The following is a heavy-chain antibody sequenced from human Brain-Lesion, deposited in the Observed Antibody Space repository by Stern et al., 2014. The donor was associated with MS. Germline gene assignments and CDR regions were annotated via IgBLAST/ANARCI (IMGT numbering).Heavy chain of an antibody. D-gene: IGHD4-17*01. CDR1: GFSFGDYA. Sequence: EVQLVESGGGLIEPGRSLRLSCTASGFSFGDYAINWIRQAPGTGLEWVGFIRSKVYGGAAEYAASVKGRFTISRDDSKSIAYLQANGLKTEDTAVYYCTRDRLDYGYSYFDYWGQGTLVTVSS. V-gene: IGHV3-49*03. CDR2: IRSKVYGGAA. J-gene: IGHJ4*02. CDR3: TRDRLDYGYSYFDY.